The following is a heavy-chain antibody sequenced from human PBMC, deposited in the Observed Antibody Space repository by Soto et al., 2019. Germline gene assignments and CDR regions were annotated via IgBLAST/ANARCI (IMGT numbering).Heavy chain of an antibody. D-gene: IGHD3-10*01. Sequence: QVQLVQSGAEVKKPGSSVKVSCKASGGTFSNFALISWVRQAPGQGLEWMGRIIPIDATANYAQRFQGRITLTADESTTTAYMDLGSLSSEDTAVYYCARDLLGFGYTYGDFWGQGTTVTVSS. V-gene: IGHV1-69*11. J-gene: IGHJ6*01. CDR3: ARDLLGFGYTYGDF. CDR2: IIPIDATA. CDR1: GGTFSNFA.